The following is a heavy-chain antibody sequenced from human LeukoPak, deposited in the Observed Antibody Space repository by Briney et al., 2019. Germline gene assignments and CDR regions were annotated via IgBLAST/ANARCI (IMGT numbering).Heavy chain of an antibody. Sequence: ASVKVSCKASGYTFTGYYMHWVRQAPGQGLEWMGWINPNSGGTNYAQKFQGRVTMTRDTSISTAYMELSRLRSVDTAVYYCARDPVGAPSNWFDPWGQGTLVTVSS. J-gene: IGHJ5*02. CDR1: GYTFTGYY. CDR2: INPNSGGT. CDR3: ARDPVGAPSNWFDP. V-gene: IGHV1-2*02. D-gene: IGHD1-26*01.